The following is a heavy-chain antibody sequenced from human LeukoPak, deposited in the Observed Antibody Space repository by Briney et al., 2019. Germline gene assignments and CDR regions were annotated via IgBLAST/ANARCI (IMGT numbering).Heavy chain of an antibody. CDR3: ARGGAAAGTFDY. D-gene: IGHD6-13*01. Sequence: QAGGSLRLSCAASGFTFSSYAMHWVRQAPGKGLEWVAVISYDGSNKYYADSVKGRFTISRDNSKNTLYLQMNSLRAEDTAVYYCARGGAAAGTFDYWGQGTLVTVSS. CDR2: ISYDGSNK. V-gene: IGHV3-30-3*01. J-gene: IGHJ4*02. CDR1: GFTFSSYA.